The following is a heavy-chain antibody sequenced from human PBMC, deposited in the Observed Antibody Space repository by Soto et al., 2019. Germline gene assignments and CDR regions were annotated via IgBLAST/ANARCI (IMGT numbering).Heavy chain of an antibody. V-gene: IGHV3-30-3*01. CDR1: GFTFRSYH. D-gene: IGHD2-2*01. J-gene: IGHJ5*02. CDR2: ISYDENNK. CDR3: AGAVDDAMASKDNWFDP. Sequence: QVQLVESGGGVVQPGRSLRLSCAASGFTFRSYHMHWVRQAPGKGLEWVASISYDENNKYYTDSVKGRFTISRDNSKNTLDLQMNSLGDEDTAVYYCAGAVDDAMASKDNWFDPWGQGTLVTVSS.